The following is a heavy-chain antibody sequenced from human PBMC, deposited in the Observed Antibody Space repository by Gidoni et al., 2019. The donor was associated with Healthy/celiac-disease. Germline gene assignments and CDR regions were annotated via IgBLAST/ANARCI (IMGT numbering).Heavy chain of an antibody. Sequence: QVQLVQSGAEVKKPGASVKVSCKVSGYTFTSYAMHWVRQAPGQRLEWMGWINAGNGNTKYSQKFQGRVTITRDTSASTAYMELSSLRSEDTAVYYCARVHGSGSYEWDDFFDYWGQGTLVTVSS. D-gene: IGHD3-10*01. CDR1: GYTFTSYA. CDR3: ARVHGSGSYEWDDFFDY. CDR2: INAGNGNT. V-gene: IGHV1-3*01. J-gene: IGHJ4*02.